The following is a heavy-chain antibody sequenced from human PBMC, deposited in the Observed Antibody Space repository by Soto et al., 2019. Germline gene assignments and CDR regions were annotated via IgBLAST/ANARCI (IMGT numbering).Heavy chain of an antibody. Sequence: PGGSLRLSCAAAGFTFSSYGVHWVRQAPGKGLEWVAVIWYDGSKKYYADSVKGRFTISRDNSKNTLYLQMNSLRAEDTAVYYCARGNAYSYNQVGYYYGMDVWGQGTTVTVSS. CDR2: IWYDGSKK. V-gene: IGHV3-33*01. CDR1: GFTFSSYG. CDR3: ARGNAYSYNQVGYYYGMDV. D-gene: IGHD5-18*01. J-gene: IGHJ6*02.